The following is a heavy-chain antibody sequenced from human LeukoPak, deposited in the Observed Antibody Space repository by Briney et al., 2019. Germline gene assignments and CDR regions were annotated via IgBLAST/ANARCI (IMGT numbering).Heavy chain of an antibody. CDR3: ARRPWVGAADS. D-gene: IGHD3-16*01. V-gene: IGHV4-34*01. J-gene: IGHJ5*01. Sequence: PSETLSLTCAVYGGSFSGYYWTWIRHPPGKGLEWIGEMSHSGSANYNPSLKSRVIISVDASKNQFSLKLRSVTAADTAVYYCARRPWVGAADSWGQGTLVTVSP. CDR2: MSHSGSA. CDR1: GGSFSGYY.